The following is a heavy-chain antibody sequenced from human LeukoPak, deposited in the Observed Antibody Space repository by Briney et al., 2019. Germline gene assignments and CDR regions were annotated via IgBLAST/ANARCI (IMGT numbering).Heavy chain of an antibody. D-gene: IGHD3-22*01. CDR1: GGSFNSYY. V-gene: IGHV4-4*07. J-gene: IGHJ4*02. Sequence: SETLSLTCTVSGGSFNSYYWSWIRQPAGKGLEWIGRIYTSGKTNYNPSIKSRVTMSVDTSKNQFSLKLSYVTAADTAVYYCAREYFHDGTGYSVFFDYWGQGTLVTVSS. CDR2: IYTSGKT. CDR3: AREYFHDGTGYSVFFDY.